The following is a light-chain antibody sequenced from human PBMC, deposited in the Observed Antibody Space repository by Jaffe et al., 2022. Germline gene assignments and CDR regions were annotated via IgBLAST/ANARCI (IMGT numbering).Light chain of an antibody. J-gene: IGKJ1*01. Sequence: DMQMTQSPSILTASVGDRVTITCRASQTISNYLAWYQQKPGKVPKLLIYKASSLESGVPSRFSGSGSGTEFTLTINSLQPDDFATYYCHQYNSYSTWTFGQGTKVEI. CDR1: QTISNY. CDR2: KAS. CDR3: HQYNSYSTWT. V-gene: IGKV1-5*03.